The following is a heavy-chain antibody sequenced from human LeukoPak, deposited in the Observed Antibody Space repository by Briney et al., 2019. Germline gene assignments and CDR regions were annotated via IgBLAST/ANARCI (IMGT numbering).Heavy chain of an antibody. J-gene: IGHJ5*02. D-gene: IGHD3-10*01. Sequence: PSETLSLTCAVYGGSFSGYYWSWIRQPPGKGLEWIGEINHSGSTNYNPSLKSRVTISVDTSKNQFSLKLSSVTAADTAVYYCARDRDAGVRGVVKGNWFDPWGQGTLVTVSS. CDR3: ARDRDAGVRGVVKGNWFDP. CDR1: GGSFSGYY. V-gene: IGHV4-34*01. CDR2: INHSGST.